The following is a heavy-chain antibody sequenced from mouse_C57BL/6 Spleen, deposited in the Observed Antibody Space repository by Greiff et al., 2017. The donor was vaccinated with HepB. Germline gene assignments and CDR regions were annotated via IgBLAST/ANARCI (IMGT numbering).Heavy chain of an antibody. J-gene: IGHJ1*03. CDR3: ARRNYDGYYGWYFDV. Sequence: VQLQQPGAELVKPGASVKLSCKASGYTFTSYWMHWVKQRPGRGLEWIGRIDPNSGGTKYNEKFKSKATLTVDKPSSTAYMQLSSLTSEDSAVYYWARRNYDGYYGWYFDVWGTGTTVTVSS. D-gene: IGHD2-3*01. V-gene: IGHV1-72*01. CDR2: IDPNSGGT. CDR1: GYTFTSYW.